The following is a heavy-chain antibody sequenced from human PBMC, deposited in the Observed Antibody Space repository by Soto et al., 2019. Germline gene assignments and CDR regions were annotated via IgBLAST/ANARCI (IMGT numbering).Heavy chain of an antibody. Sequence: GGSLRLSCAASAFTFSSYWMSWVRQAPGKGLEWVANIKPDGSESYYMDSVKGRFTISRDNAKNSLYLQMSSLRAEDTAVYYCSRDPIGITGSTFGDWGQGTLVTVAS. D-gene: IGHD1-7*01. CDR3: SRDPIGITGSTFGD. CDR2: IKPDGSES. CDR1: AFTFSSYW. J-gene: IGHJ4*02. V-gene: IGHV3-7*01.